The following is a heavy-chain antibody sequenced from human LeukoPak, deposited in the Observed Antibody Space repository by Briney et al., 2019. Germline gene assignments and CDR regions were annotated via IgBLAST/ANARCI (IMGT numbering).Heavy chain of an antibody. CDR2: LNPDGSSP. J-gene: IGHJ4*02. Sequence: PGGALRLSCVASGFTISSYWMQWVRQAPGKGLVWVSRLNPDGSSPTYADSVKGRFTVSRDNAKSTVFLQMNSLRVEDTAVYYCVRDANRGGDFDYWGQGTLVT. D-gene: IGHD2/OR15-2a*01. CDR1: GFTISSYW. CDR3: VRDANRGGDFDY. V-gene: IGHV3-74*01.